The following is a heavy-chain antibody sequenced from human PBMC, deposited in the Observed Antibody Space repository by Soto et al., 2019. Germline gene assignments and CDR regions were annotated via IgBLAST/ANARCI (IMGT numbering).Heavy chain of an antibody. CDR2: IYDSGST. CDR3: AAPPRY. D-gene: IGHD6-6*01. Sequence: SETLSLTCTVSGGSISSYYWSWVRQPPGRGLEWIGYIYDSGSTNYNPSLKSRVTISVDTSKNQFSLKLTSVTAADTAVYYCAAPPRYWGQGTLVTVSS. V-gene: IGHV4-59*01. CDR1: GGSISSYY. J-gene: IGHJ4*02.